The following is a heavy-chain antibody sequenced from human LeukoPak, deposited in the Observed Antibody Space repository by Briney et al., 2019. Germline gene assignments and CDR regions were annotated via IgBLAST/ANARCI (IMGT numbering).Heavy chain of an antibody. D-gene: IGHD5-24*01. CDR2: ISRSSTYI. CDR3: SRSTHGYQHYDAFDI. Sequence: GGSLRLSCAASGCTFSTYSMSWVRQAPGKGLEWVSSISRSSTYIYNADSVKGRFTISRDTAKNSVYLQMNSLRAEDTAVYSCSRSTHGYQHYDAFDIWGQGTMVSVSS. J-gene: IGHJ3*02. CDR1: GCTFSTYS. V-gene: IGHV3-21*01.